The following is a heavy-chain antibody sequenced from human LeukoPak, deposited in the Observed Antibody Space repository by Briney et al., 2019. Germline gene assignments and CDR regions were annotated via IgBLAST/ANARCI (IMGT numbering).Heavy chain of an antibody. CDR3: TKSLPGAVLDY. CDR1: GFTFSNAW. J-gene: IGHJ4*02. CDR2: IKSKTDGGTT. V-gene: IGHV3-15*01. D-gene: IGHD7-27*01. Sequence: PGGSLRLSCAASGFTFSNAWMSWVRQAPGKGLEWVGRIKSKTDGGTTDYAAPVKGRFIISRDDSKNTLYLQMNSLKTDDTAVCYCTKSLPGAVLDYWGQGTLVTVSS.